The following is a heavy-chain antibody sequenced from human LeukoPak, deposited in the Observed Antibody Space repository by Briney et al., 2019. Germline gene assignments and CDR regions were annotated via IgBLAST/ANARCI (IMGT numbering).Heavy chain of an antibody. CDR3: ARSNRGVIQLPDY. V-gene: IGHV3-11*03. J-gene: IGHJ4*02. D-gene: IGHD5-18*01. Sequence: GGSLRLSCAASGCTFSDYYMSWIRQAPGKGLEWVSYISSTSSYTNYADSVKGRFTISRDNAKNSLYLQMNSLRAKDTAVYYCARSNRGVIQLPDYWGQGTLVTVSS. CDR1: GCTFSDYY. CDR2: ISSTSSYT.